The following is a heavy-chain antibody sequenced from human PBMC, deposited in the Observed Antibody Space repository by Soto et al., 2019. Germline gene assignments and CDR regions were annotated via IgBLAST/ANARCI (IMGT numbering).Heavy chain of an antibody. D-gene: IGHD2-15*01. CDR1: GGSISSYY. CDR3: ARGSGGSSWDAFDI. CDR2: IYYSGST. J-gene: IGHJ3*02. V-gene: IGHV4-59*01. Sequence: PSETLSLTCTVSGGSISSYYWIWIRQPPGKGLEWIGYIYYSGSTNYNPSLKSRVTISVDTSKNQFSLKLSSVTAADTAVYYCARGSGGSSWDAFDIWGQGTMVTVSS.